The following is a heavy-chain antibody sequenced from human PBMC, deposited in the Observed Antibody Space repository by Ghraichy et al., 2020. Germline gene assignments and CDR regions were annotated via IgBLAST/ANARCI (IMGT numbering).Heavy chain of an antibody. CDR2: IHYSGST. CDR1: GGSISSYY. D-gene: IGHD3-22*01. CDR3: ARAAEDSSGYYSPFDY. J-gene: IGHJ4*02. V-gene: IGHV4-59*01. Sequence: SETLSLTCTVSGGSISSYYWSWIRQPPGKGLEWIGYIHYSGSTNYNPSLKSRVTISVDTSKNQFSLKLSSVTAADTAVYYCARAAEDSSGYYSPFDYWGQGTLVTVSS.